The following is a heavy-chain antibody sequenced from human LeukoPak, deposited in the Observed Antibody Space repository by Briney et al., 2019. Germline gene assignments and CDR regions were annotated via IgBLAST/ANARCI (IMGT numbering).Heavy chain of an antibody. CDR1: GFTFSSYA. Sequence: GGSLRLSCAASGFTFSSYAMHWVRQAPGKGLEWVSVIYSGGSTYYADSVKGRFTISRDDSKNTLYLQLNSLRAEDTAVYYCARAYDFRYSFDYWGQGTLVTVSS. D-gene: IGHD3-3*01. CDR3: ARAYDFRYSFDY. J-gene: IGHJ4*02. V-gene: IGHV3-53*01. CDR2: IYSGGST.